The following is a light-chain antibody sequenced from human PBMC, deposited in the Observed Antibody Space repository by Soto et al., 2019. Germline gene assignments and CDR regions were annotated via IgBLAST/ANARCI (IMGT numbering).Light chain of an antibody. CDR2: LAS. Sequence: IVWTQSPSTLSSVPVDRVPLSCRASQAVNTRLAWYQHKPGQAPRLLIYLASNRAAGVPARFSGSGSGTDFTLTISDVEPEDFAVYYCHQRQSWPRTFGQGTKVDI. J-gene: IGKJ1*01. V-gene: IGKV3-11*01. CDR1: QAVNTR. CDR3: HQRQSWPRT.